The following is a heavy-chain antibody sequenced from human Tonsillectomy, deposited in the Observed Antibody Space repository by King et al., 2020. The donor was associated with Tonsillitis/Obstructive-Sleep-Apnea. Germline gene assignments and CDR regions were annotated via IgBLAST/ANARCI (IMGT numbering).Heavy chain of an antibody. CDR1: GLTFSNYA. Sequence: VQLVESGGDLVQPGGSLRLSCAASGLTFSNYAMSWVRQAPGNGLEWVSAISGNGGSTYYADSVKGRFTISRDNSKNTLYLQMNSLRAEDTAVYYCANRNYYGSGSYFYYFDYWGQGTLVTVSS. V-gene: IGHV3-23*04. CDR2: ISGNGGST. J-gene: IGHJ4*02. D-gene: IGHD3-10*01. CDR3: ANRNYYGSGSYFYYFDY.